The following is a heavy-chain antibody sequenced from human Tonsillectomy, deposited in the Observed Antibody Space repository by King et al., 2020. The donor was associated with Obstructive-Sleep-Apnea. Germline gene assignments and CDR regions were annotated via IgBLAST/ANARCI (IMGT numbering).Heavy chain of an antibody. CDR2: ISSTGTYL. J-gene: IGHJ4*02. D-gene: IGHD6-19*01. CDR3: ARESGDWLVDS. CDR1: GFTFTDYDYY. V-gene: IGHV3-11*06. Sequence: VQLVESGGGVVKPGGSLRLSCAASGFTFTDYDYYMSWFRQAPGKGRVGVAYISSTGTYLKYADSLKGRFTISRDNAANSVYLQMNSLRADDTALYFCARESGDWLVDSWGQGTLVIVSS.